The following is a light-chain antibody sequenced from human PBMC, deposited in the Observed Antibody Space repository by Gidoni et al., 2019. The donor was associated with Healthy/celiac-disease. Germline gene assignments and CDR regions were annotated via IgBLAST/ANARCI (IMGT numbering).Light chain of an antibody. V-gene: IGKV3-20*01. CDR2: GTS. Sequence: EIVLTQSPGTLSLSPGERATLSCRASQSVSSYYFAWYQQKPGQAPRLVIYGTSNRATGIPDRFSGSGSGTDFTLTISRLEPEDFAVDYCQQYDNSPLWTFGQETKVEIK. J-gene: IGKJ1*01. CDR3: QQYDNSPLWT. CDR1: QSVSSYY.